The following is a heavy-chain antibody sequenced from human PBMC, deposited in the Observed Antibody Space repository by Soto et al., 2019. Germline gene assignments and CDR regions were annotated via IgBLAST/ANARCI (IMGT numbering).Heavy chain of an antibody. J-gene: IGHJ4*02. CDR3: ARDSGWYYY. CDR2: IYSGGST. D-gene: IGHD6-19*01. Sequence: EVQLVESGGGLVQPGGSLRLSCAASGFTVSSNYMSWVRQAPGKGLEWVSVIYSGGSTYYADSVQGRFTISRDNSKNTLYLQVHSLSAEDTAVSYCARDSGWYYYWGQGTLVTVSS. V-gene: IGHV3-66*01. CDR1: GFTVSSNY.